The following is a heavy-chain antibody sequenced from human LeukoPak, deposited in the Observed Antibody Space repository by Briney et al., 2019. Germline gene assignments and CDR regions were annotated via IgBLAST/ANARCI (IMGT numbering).Heavy chain of an antibody. J-gene: IGHJ5*02. CDR2: INSDGSST. V-gene: IGHV3-74*01. CDR1: GYTFSSYW. Sequence: GGSLRLSCAASGYTFSSYWMHWVRHAPGKGLVWVSRINSDGSSTSYADSVKGRFTISRDNAKHTLYLQMNSLRAEDTAVYYCARDGAAYDFWSGYYVTEYNWFDPWGQGTLVTVSS. CDR3: ARDGAAYDFWSGYYVTEYNWFDP. D-gene: IGHD3-3*01.